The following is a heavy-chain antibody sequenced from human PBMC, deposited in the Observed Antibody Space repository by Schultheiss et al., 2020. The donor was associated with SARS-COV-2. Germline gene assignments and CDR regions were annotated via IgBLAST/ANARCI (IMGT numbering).Heavy chain of an antibody. CDR1: GFTFDDYA. V-gene: IGHV3-9*01. D-gene: IGHD3-22*01. CDR3: ARGITMIVVVTASYYYYMDV. J-gene: IGHJ6*03. CDR2: ISWNSGSI. Sequence: GGSLRLSCAASGFTFDDYAMHWVRQAPGKGLEWVSGISWNSGSIGYADSVKGRFTISRDNSKNTLYLQMNSLRAEDTAVYYCARGITMIVVVTASYYYYMDVWGKGTTVTVSS.